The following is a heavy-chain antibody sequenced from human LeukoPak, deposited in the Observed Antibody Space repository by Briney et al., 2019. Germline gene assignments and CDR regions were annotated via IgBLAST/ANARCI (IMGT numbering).Heavy chain of an antibody. CDR1: GFTFSSYA. D-gene: IGHD1-1*01. CDR3: AVRGTTGTTGGSDY. Sequence: PGGSLRLSCVASGFTFSSYAMHWVRQAPGKGLEWVSFISYDGSNKYYADSVKGRFTISRDNAKNSLYLQMNSLRAEDTAVYYCAVRGTTGTTGGSDYWGQGTLVTVSS. J-gene: IGHJ4*02. V-gene: IGHV3-30-3*01. CDR2: ISYDGSNK.